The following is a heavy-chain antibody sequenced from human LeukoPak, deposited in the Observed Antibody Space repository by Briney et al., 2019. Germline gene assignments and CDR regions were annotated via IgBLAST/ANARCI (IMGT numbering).Heavy chain of an antibody. V-gene: IGHV4-39*02. J-gene: IGHJ4*02. CDR3: ATGKYSGYYDY. D-gene: IGHD5-12*01. CDR2: MYYGGTT. CDR1: GGSIGTDSYY. Sequence: PSETLSLTCSVPGGSIGTDSYYGGWVRQPPGKGLEWIGSMYYGGTTYFNPSLKSRVTLSVDTSKNDFSLRLSSVTAADSAVYFCATGKYSGYYDYWGQGTLMTVSS.